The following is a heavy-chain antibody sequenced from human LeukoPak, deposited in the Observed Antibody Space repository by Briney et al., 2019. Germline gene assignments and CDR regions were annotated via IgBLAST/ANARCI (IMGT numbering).Heavy chain of an antibody. Sequence: GGSLRLSCAVSGFTFSSFPLHWVRQAPGKGLEWVAAISTDGSYKYHGDSVKGRFTTSRDNPMNTLYLQMNGLRPDDTAVYYCARSLIPGRWYFDLWGRGTLVTVSS. CDR3: ARSLIPGRWYFDL. D-gene: IGHD3-16*01. V-gene: IGHV3-30*04. J-gene: IGHJ2*01. CDR2: ISTDGSYK. CDR1: GFTFSSFP.